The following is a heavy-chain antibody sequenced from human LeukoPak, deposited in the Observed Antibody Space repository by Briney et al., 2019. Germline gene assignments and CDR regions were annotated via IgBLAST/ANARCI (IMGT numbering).Heavy chain of an antibody. V-gene: IGHV1-2*02. J-gene: IGHJ6*02. CDR2: INPNSGGT. Sequence: GASVTVSFTASGYTFTVYYMHWVRQAPGQGGEWMGWINPNSGGTNYAQKFQGRVTMTRDTSISTAYMELSRLRSDDTAVYYCARNYYYGMDVWGQGTTVTVSS. CDR1: GYTFTVYY. CDR3: ARNYYYGMDV.